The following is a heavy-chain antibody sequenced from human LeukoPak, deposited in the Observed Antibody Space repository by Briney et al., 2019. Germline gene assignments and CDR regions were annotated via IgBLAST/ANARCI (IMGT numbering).Heavy chain of an antibody. CDR1: GFTFSSYA. J-gene: IGHJ3*02. CDR2: ICGSGGST. Sequence: GGSLRLSCAASGFTFSSYAMSWVRQAPGKGLEWVSAICGSGGSTYYADSVKGRFTISRDNSKNTLYLQMNSLRAEDTAVYYCAKEIVVVVAATDDAFDIWGQGTMVTVSS. V-gene: IGHV3-23*01. D-gene: IGHD2-15*01. CDR3: AKEIVVVVAATDDAFDI.